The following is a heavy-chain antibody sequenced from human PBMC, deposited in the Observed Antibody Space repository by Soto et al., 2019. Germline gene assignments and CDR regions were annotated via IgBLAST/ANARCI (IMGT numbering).Heavy chain of an antibody. CDR3: VGEVGFQLIY. CDR1: GFTFSSYG. CDR2: ITSTSVTM. D-gene: IGHD1-1*01. V-gene: IGHV3-48*01. Sequence: GGSLRLSCAASGFTFSSYGMHWVRQAPGKGLEWISYITSTSVTMYADSVKGRFTISRDNAKNSLYLQMNSLRVEDTAVYFCVGEVGFQLIYWGQGTLVTVSS. J-gene: IGHJ4*02.